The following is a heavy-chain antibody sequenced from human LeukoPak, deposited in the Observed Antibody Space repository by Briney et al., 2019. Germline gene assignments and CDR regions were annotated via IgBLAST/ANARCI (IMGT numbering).Heavy chain of an antibody. Sequence: SETLSLTCTVSGVSISNYYWTWVRQPPGKGLEWIGYIYSRGSTNFNPSLKSRVTISVDTSKNQFSLKLSSVTAADTAVYYCAGGPGDYAYWGQGTLVTVSS. J-gene: IGHJ4*02. CDR3: AGGPGDYAY. CDR1: GVSISNYY. V-gene: IGHV4-59*01. D-gene: IGHD4-17*01. CDR2: IYSRGST.